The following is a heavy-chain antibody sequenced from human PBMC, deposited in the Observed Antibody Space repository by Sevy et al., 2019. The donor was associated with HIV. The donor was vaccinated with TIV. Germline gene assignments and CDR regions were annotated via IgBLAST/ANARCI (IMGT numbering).Heavy chain of an antibody. D-gene: IGHD3-22*01. CDR1: GGSXXXXX. V-gene: IGHV4-4*07. CDR3: AREFFYDSTDXXWPXXXXXN. Sequence: SETLSLTCNVSGGSXXXXXWSWIRQPAGKGLEWIGRIYTSXTINYNPALKSRVTMSIDTSKNQISLKLTSVTAADTXVYYCAREFFYDSTDXXWPXXXXXNWGQGTLVTVSS. CDR2: IYTSXTI. J-gene: IGHJ1*01.